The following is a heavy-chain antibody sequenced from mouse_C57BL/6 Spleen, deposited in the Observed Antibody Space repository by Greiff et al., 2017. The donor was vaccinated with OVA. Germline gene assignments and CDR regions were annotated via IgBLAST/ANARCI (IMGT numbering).Heavy chain of an antibody. CDR1: GFTFSSYT. Sequence: EVQRVESGGGLVKPGGSLKLSCAASGFTFSSYTMSWVRQTPEKRLEWVATISGGGGNTYYPDSVKGRFTISRDNAKNTLYLQMSSLRSEDTALYYCARGDYYGSSWFAYWGQGTLVTVSA. V-gene: IGHV5-9*01. D-gene: IGHD1-1*01. CDR3: ARGDYYGSSWFAY. J-gene: IGHJ3*01. CDR2: ISGGGGNT.